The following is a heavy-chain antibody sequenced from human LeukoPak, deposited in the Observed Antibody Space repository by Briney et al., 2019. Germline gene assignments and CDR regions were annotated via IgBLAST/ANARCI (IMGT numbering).Heavy chain of an antibody. J-gene: IGHJ6*03. V-gene: IGHV3-48*03. D-gene: IGHD1-26*01. CDR1: GFTFSSYE. Sequence: PGGSLRLSCAASGFTFSSYEMNWVRQAPGKGLEWVSYINSSSSTIYYADSVKGRFTITRDNAKNSLYLQMNSLRAEDTAVYYCARVGGSYYFYYYYYMDVWGKGTTVTVSS. CDR3: ARVGGSYYFYYYYYMDV. CDR2: INSSSSTI.